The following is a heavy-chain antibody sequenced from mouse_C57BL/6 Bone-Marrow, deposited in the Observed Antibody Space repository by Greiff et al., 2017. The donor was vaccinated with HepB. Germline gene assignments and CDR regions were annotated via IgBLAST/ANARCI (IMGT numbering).Heavy chain of an antibody. CDR1: GYTFTSYW. CDR3: ARRGIYYYGRDAMDY. CDR2: INPSNGGT. V-gene: IGHV1-53*01. J-gene: IGHJ4*01. Sequence: QVQLQQSGTELVKPGASVKLSCKASGYTFTSYWMHWVKQRPGQGLEWIGNINPSNGGTNYNEKFKSKATLTVDKSSSTAYMQLSSLTSEDSAVYYCARRGIYYYGRDAMDYWGQGTSVTVSS. D-gene: IGHD1-1*01.